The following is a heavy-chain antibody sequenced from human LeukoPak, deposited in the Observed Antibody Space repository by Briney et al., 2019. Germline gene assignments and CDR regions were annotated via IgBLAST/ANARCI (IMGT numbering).Heavy chain of an antibody. J-gene: IGHJ4*02. CDR3: ARSIVVVVAATEGFDY. CDR1: GFSLSTSGMC. CDR2: IDWDDDK. V-gene: IGHV2-70*11. D-gene: IGHD2-15*01. Sequence: SGPALVKPTQTLTLTCTFSGFSLSTSGMCVSWIRQPPGKALEWLARIDWDDDKYYSTSLKTRLTISKDTSKNQVVLTMTNMDPVDTATYYCARSIVVVVAATEGFDYWGRGTLVTVSS.